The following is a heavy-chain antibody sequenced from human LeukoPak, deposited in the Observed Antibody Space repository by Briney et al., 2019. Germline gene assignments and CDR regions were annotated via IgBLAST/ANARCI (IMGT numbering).Heavy chain of an antibody. D-gene: IGHD6-6*01. CDR2: IYYSGNS. CDR1: GGSISSSTYY. V-gene: IGHV4-39*01. J-gene: IGHJ6*03. Sequence: PSETLSLTCTVSGGSISSSTYYWGWIRQPPGKGLEWIGAIYYSGNSYYNLSHKSRVIISVDTSQNQFSLKVRSVTAADTAVYFCARHSNIAAPNTHYMDVWGKGTAVTVSS. CDR3: ARHSNIAAPNTHYMDV.